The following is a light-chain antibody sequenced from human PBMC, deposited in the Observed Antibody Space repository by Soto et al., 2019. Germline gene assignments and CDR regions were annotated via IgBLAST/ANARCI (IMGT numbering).Light chain of an antibody. CDR3: QQLNSYRFPT. Sequence: DIQLTQSPSFLSASVGDRVTITCRASQGISSYLAWYQQKPGKAPKLLIYAASTLQSGVPSRFSGSGSGTEFPLTISSLQPEYFATYYFQQLNSYRFPTFGGGTKVDIK. V-gene: IGKV1-9*01. J-gene: IGKJ4*01. CDR1: QGISSY. CDR2: AAS.